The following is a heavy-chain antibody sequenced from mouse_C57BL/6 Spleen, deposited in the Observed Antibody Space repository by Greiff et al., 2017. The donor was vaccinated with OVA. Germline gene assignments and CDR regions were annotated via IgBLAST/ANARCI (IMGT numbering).Heavy chain of an antibody. CDR2: IYPGDGDT. Sequence: QVQLQQSGAELVKPGASVKISCKASGYAFSSYWVNWGKQRPGKGLEWIGQIYPGDGDTNYNGKFKGKATLTADKSSSTAYMQLSSLTSEDSAVYFCARIPEAMDYWGQGTSVTVSS. V-gene: IGHV1-80*01. CDR3: ARIPEAMDY. CDR1: GYAFSSYW. J-gene: IGHJ4*01.